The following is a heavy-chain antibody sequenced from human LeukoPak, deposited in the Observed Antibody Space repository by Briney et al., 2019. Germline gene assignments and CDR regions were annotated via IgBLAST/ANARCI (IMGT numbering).Heavy chain of an antibody. J-gene: IGHJ5*02. Sequence: GASVKVSCKASGGTFSSYAISWVRQAPGHGLEWMGGIIPIFGTANYAQKFQGRVTITTDDSTSTAYMELSSLRSEDTAGYYCARAISSTSCYTCWFDPWGQGTLVTVSS. CDR3: ARAISSTSCYTCWFDP. D-gene: IGHD2-2*02. CDR1: GGTFSSYA. CDR2: IIPIFGTA. V-gene: IGHV1-69*05.